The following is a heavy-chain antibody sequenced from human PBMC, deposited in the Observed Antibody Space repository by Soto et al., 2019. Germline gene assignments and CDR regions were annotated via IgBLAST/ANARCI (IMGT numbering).Heavy chain of an antibody. J-gene: IGHJ6*02. CDR3: ARRGSSSTHIDYCYYGMDV. Sequence: GESLKISCKGSGYSFTSYWIGWVRQMPGKGLEWMGIIYPGDSDTRYSPSFQGQVTISADKSISTAYLQWSSLKASDTAMYYCARRGSSSTHIDYCYYGMDVWGQGTTVTVYS. D-gene: IGHD6-13*01. CDR1: GYSFTSYW. V-gene: IGHV5-51*01. CDR2: IYPGDSDT.